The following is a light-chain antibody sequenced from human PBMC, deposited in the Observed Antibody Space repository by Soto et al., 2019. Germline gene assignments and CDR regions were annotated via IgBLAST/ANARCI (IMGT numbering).Light chain of an antibody. V-gene: IGKV1-39*01. Sequence: DIQMTQSPSSLSASVGDTVTITCRASQSISLFLNWYQQKPGKAPKLLIYAASSLQSGVPSRFSGNGSGTDFTLTLSSLQPEDFETYYCHQTDSIPETFGQGTKVEIK. J-gene: IGKJ1*01. CDR1: QSISLF. CDR2: AAS. CDR3: HQTDSIPET.